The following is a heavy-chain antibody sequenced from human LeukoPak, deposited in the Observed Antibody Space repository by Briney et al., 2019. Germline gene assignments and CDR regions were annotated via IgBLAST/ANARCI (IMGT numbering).Heavy chain of an antibody. V-gene: IGHV3-21*01. CDR3: ASGGSFDY. J-gene: IGHJ4*02. CDR1: GFTFRTYS. Sequence: GGSLRLSCAASGFTFRTYSMNWVRQAPGKGLEWVSTISSHSIYIYYADSVKGRFTISRDNAKNLLYLQMDSLRADDTAVYYCASGGSFDYWGQGTLVTVSS. CDR2: ISSHSIYI.